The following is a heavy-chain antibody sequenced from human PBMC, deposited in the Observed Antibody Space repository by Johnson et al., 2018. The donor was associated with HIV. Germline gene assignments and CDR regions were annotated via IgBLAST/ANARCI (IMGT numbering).Heavy chain of an antibody. CDR3: TGENGLGESSLVFDI. CDR1: GFTFSNYG. Sequence: QMQLVESGGGVVQPGGSLRLSCAASGFTFSNYGMHWVRQAPGKGLEWVAFIRFDGSNKYYADSVKGRFTISRDISKKTLYLQMNSLTAEDTAVYYCTGENGLGESSLVFDIWGQGTMVTVSS. V-gene: IGHV3-30*02. CDR2: IRFDGSNK. D-gene: IGHD3-16*02. J-gene: IGHJ3*02.